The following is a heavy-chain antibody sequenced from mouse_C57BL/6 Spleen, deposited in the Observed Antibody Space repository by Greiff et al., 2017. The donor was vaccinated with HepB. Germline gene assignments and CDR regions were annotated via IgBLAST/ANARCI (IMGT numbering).Heavy chain of an antibody. CDR1: GFTFSSYA. J-gene: IGHJ3*01. D-gene: IGHD6-1*01. CDR2: ISDGGSYT. Sequence: EVHLVESGGGLVKPGGSLKLSCAASGFTFSSYAMSWVRQTPEKRLEWVATISDGGSYTYYPENVKGRSTISRDKAKNTLYLQMSHLTSEDTAMYYCAREGCSSGAWFAYWGQGTLVTVSA. V-gene: IGHV5-4*01. CDR3: AREGCSSGAWFAY.